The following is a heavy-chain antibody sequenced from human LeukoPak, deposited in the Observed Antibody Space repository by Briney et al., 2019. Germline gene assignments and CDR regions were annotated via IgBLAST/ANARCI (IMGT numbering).Heavy chain of an antibody. CDR3: ARVNDSSGYTYFYYYGMDV. V-gene: IGHV1-2*02. CDR1: GYTFTGYY. Sequence: ASVKVSCKTSGYTFTGYYMHWVRQAPGQALEWMGWINPNSGGTNYAQKFQGRVTMTRDTSISTDYMELSRLRSDDTAVYHCARVNDSSGYTYFYYYGMDVWGQGTTVAVSS. D-gene: IGHD3-22*01. J-gene: IGHJ6*02. CDR2: INPNSGGT.